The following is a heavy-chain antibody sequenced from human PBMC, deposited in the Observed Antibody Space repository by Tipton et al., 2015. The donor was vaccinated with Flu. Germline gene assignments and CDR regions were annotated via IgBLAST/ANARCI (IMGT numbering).Heavy chain of an antibody. V-gene: IGHV3-9*01. J-gene: IGHJ6*02. CDR1: GFTFDDYA. Sequence: SLRLSCAASGFTFDDYAMHWVRQAPGKGLEWVSGISWNSGSIGYADSVKGRFTISRDKAKHSLYLQMNSLRAEDTALYYCAKGKLVYGMDVWGQGTTVTVSS. D-gene: IGHD6-13*01. CDR2: ISWNSGSI. CDR3: AKGKLVYGMDV.